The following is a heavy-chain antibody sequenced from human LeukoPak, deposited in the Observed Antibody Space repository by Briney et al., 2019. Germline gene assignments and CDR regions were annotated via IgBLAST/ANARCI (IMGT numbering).Heavy chain of an antibody. CDR2: IYYSGST. Sequence: SETLSLTCTVSGGSIGSYYWSWIRQPPGKGLEWIGYIYYSGSTNYNPSLKSRVTISVDTSKNQFSLKLSSVTAADTAVYYCARGGWYPESFQHWGQGALVTVSS. CDR3: ARGGWYPESFQH. J-gene: IGHJ1*01. D-gene: IGHD6-19*01. CDR1: GGSIGSYY. V-gene: IGHV4-59*01.